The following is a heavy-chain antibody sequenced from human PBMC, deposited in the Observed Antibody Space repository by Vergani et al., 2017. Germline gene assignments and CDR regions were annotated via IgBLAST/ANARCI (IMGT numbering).Heavy chain of an antibody. CDR3: VRVPLIRRGAGNYGINNYHGMDV. Sequence: EGQLVESGGDWVQRGGSLRLSCAASGFISSSYWMSWVRQAPGQGLEWVAKVNQEGSEKYYVDSVRGRFTISRDNAKNSIYLQMNILRAEDTAVYFCVRVPLIRRGAGNYGINNYHGMDVWGQGTTVIVSS. CDR1: GFISSSYW. J-gene: IGHJ6*02. CDR2: VNQEGSEK. D-gene: IGHD3-10*01. V-gene: IGHV3-7*01.